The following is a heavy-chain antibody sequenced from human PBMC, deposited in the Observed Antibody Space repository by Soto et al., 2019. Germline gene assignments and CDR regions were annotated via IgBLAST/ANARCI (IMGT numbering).Heavy chain of an antibody. CDR1: GGSISSGGFY. CDR2: IYYSGST. V-gene: IGHV4-31*03. CDR3: ARVLPYYYDSSGYYEP. D-gene: IGHD3-22*01. J-gene: IGHJ5*02. Sequence: SETLSLTCTVSGGSISSGGFYWSWISQHPGKGLEWIGYIYYSGSTYYNPSLKSRVTISVDTSKNQFSLKLSSVTAADTAVYYCARVLPYYYDSSGYYEPWGQRTLVTVSS.